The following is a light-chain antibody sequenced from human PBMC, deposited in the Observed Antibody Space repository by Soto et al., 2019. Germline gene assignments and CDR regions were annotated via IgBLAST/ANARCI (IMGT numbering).Light chain of an antibody. V-gene: IGKV3D-15*01. Sequence: EILMTQSPPTLSVFPGERATLSCRASQSISTNLAWYQQKPGQAPRLLIYGSSSRATGIPARFSGSGSGTEFTLTISSLQSEDFALYYCQHYNNWPPYTFGQGTKLEIK. CDR3: QHYNNWPPYT. J-gene: IGKJ2*01. CDR1: QSISTN. CDR2: GSS.